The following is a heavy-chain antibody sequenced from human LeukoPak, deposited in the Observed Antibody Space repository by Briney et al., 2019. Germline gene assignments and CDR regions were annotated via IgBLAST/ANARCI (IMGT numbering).Heavy chain of an antibody. J-gene: IGHJ4*02. Sequence: GGSLRLSCAASGFTFSSYWMHWVRQAPGKGLVRVSRINSDGSSTSYADSVKGRFTISRDNAKNTLYLQMNSLRAEDTAVYYCARVGSSGWYDLGYWGQGTLVTVSS. CDR3: ARVGSSGWYDLGY. D-gene: IGHD6-19*01. CDR2: INSDGSST. CDR1: GFTFSSYW. V-gene: IGHV3-74*01.